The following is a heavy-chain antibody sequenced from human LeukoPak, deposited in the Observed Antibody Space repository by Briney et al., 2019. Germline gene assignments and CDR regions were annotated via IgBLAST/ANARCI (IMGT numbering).Heavy chain of an antibody. J-gene: IGHJ4*02. CDR2: ISSSITTT. D-gene: IGHD2/OR15-2a*01. CDR3: ARNFDS. V-gene: IGHV3-48*01. CDR1: GFNFSDFS. Sequence: PGGSLRLSCAASGFNFSDFSMNWVRQAPGKGLEWVSYISSSITTTYYLDSVKGRFIVSRDNAKNSLYLQMNSLGAEDTAVYYCARNFDSWGQGTLVTVSS.